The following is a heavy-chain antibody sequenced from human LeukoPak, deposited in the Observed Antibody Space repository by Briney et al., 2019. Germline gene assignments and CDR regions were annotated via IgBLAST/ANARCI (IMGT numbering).Heavy chain of an antibody. V-gene: IGHV1-2*06. D-gene: IGHD3-16*02. Sequence: PGASVKVSCKASGYTFTVYYMYWVRQAPGQGLEWMGRINPNSGDTDYAQNFQGRVTMTRDTSISTAYMELTNLRSDDTAVYYCATTYDYVWGSYRYLDYWGQGTLVTVSP. CDR3: ATTYDYVWGSYRYLDY. CDR1: GYTFTVYY. J-gene: IGHJ4*02. CDR2: INPNSGDT.